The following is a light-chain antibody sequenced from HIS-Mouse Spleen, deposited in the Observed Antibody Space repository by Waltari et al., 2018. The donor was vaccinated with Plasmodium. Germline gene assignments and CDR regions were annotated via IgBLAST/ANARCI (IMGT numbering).Light chain of an antibody. CDR1: SSDVGIYNL. V-gene: IGLV2-23*03. Sequence: QSALTQPASVSGSPGQSITISSTGTSSDVGIYNLVSWYQQHQGKAPKLMIYEGSKRPSGVSNRFSGSKSGNTASLTISGLQAEDEADYYCCSYAGSSTFVFGGGTKLTVL. J-gene: IGLJ3*02. CDR2: EGS. CDR3: CSYAGSSTFV.